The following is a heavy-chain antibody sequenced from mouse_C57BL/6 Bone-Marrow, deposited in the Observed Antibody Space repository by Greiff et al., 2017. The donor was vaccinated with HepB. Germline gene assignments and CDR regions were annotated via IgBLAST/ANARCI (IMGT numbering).Heavy chain of an antibody. Sequence: EVQLVDSGGGLVQSGRSLRLSCATSGFTFSDFYMEWVRQAPGKGLEWIAASRNKANDYTTEYSASVKGRFIVSRDTSQSILYLQMNALRAEDTAIYYCARDAPERDYAMDYWGQGTSVTVSS. CDR3: ARDAPERDYAMDY. CDR2: SRNKANDYTT. CDR1: GFTFSDFY. J-gene: IGHJ4*01. V-gene: IGHV7-1*01.